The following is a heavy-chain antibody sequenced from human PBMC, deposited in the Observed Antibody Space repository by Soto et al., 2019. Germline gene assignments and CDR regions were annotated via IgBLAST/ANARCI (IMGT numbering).Heavy chain of an antibody. V-gene: IGHV3-23*04. CDR2: ISGTGGTT. D-gene: IGHD4-17*01. Sequence: EVQLVESGGGLVQPGGSLRLSCAASGFTFSTYAMSWVRRTPGKGLEWVSVISGTGGTTYYADSVEGRFTISRDKSHKILMLQMNSLRAEDTAKYYCARAHRSRGDYVSGSFDVWGQGTMVTVSS. CDR3: ARAHRSRGDYVSGSFDV. J-gene: IGHJ3*01. CDR1: GFTFSTYA.